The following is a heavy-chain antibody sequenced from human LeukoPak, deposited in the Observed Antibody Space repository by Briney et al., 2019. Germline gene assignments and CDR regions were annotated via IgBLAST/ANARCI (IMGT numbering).Heavy chain of an antibody. CDR3: ARHVNYYDSSGYYYEN. J-gene: IGHJ4*02. CDR1: RYSFTSYW. Sequence: GESLKISCKGSRYSFTSYWIGWVRQMPGKGLEWMGIIYPGDSDTRYSPSFQGQVTISADKSISTAYLQWSSLKASDTAMYYCARHVNYYDSSGYYYENWGQGTLVTVSS. CDR2: IYPGDSDT. V-gene: IGHV5-51*01. D-gene: IGHD3-22*01.